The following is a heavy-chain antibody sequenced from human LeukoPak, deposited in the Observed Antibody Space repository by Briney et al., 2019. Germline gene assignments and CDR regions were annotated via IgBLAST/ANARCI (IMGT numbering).Heavy chain of an antibody. D-gene: IGHD3-9*01. V-gene: IGHV4-4*07. CDR3: ARDKAYDLDESTGYFYNRGLDY. CDR2: IYSTGTI. Sequence: SETLSLTCLVSGGSMSNYYWSWIRQPAGRGLEWIGRIYSTGTINYNPSLGSRVTMSVDTSKNQFSLNMTSVTAADTAVYFCARDKAYDLDESTGYFYNRGLDYWGQGALVTVSS. J-gene: IGHJ4*02. CDR1: GGSMSNYY.